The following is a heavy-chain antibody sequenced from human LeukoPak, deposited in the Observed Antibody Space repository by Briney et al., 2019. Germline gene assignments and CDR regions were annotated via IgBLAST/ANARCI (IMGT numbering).Heavy chain of an antibody. CDR3: ARGRYYLDS. J-gene: IGHJ4*02. CDR2: FNSDGIST. CDR1: EFTFSNYW. V-gene: IGHV3-74*01. Sequence: PGGSLRLSCAASEFTFSNYWIHWVRQAPGKGLVWVSRFNSDGISTSYADSVKGRFTISRDNAKNTLYLQMNSLRAEDTAMYYCARGRYYLDSWGQGTLVTVTS.